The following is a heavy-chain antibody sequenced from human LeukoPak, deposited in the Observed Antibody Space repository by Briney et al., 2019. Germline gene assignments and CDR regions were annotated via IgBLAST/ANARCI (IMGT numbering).Heavy chain of an antibody. V-gene: IGHV1-2*02. J-gene: IGHJ5*02. CDR1: GYTFTGYY. D-gene: IGHD1-26*01. Sequence: ASVKVSCKASGYTFTGYYMHWVRQAPGQGLEWMGWINPNSGGTNYAQKFQGRVTMTRDTSISTAYMELSRLRSDDTAVYYCARDLKAVGDYWFDPWGQGTLVTVSS. CDR3: ARDLKAVGDYWFDP. CDR2: INPNSGGT.